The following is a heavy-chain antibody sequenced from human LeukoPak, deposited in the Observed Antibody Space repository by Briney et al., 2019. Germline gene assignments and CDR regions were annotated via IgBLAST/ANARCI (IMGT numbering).Heavy chain of an antibody. Sequence: SETLSLTCTVSGASISSYYWSWIRQPPGKGLEWIGYFSYSGNTNYNPSLKSRVTVSVDTSKNQFSLKLTSVTAADTAVYHCARGPLDSGYTYFDYWGQGTLVTVSS. D-gene: IGHD5-12*01. CDR3: ARGPLDSGYTYFDY. J-gene: IGHJ4*02. CDR1: GASISSYY. V-gene: IGHV4-59*01. CDR2: FSYSGNT.